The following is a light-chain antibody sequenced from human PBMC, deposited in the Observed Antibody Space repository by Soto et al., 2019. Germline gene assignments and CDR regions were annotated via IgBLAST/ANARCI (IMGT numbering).Light chain of an antibody. Sequence: QSALTQPPSVSGSPGQSITVSCTGTRSDIGASNFVSWYQHLPGRAPQVIIFEATNRPSGVSDLFSGSKAGITASLTISGLQADYEGEDFCISDQTDDTIVFGTGTNVTVL. CDR2: EAT. J-gene: IGLJ1*01. CDR1: RSDIGASNF. V-gene: IGLV2-14*01. CDR3: ISDQTDDTIV.